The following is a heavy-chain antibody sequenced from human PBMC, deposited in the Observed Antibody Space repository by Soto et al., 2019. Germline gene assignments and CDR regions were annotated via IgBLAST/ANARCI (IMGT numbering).Heavy chain of an antibody. V-gene: IGHV4-30-2*01. Sequence: PSETLSLTCAVSGGSISSGGYSWSWIRQPPGKGLEWIGYIYHSGSTYYNPSLKSRVTISVDRSKNQFSLKLSSVTAADTAVYYCARGYNKAHYYYYGMDVWGQGTTVTSP. CDR2: IYHSGST. CDR3: ARGYNKAHYYYYGMDV. J-gene: IGHJ6*02. D-gene: IGHD2-2*02. CDR1: GGSISSGGYS.